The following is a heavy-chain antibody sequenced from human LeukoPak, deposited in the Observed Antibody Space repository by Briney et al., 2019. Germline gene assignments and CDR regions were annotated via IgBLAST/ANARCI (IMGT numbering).Heavy chain of an antibody. Sequence: SETLSLTCAVSDYSISIAYYWGWIRQPPGKGLEWIGSIYHSGSTYYNPSLKSRVTISVDTSKNQFSLKLSSVTAADTAIYYCARSSFGDRRDWFDPWGQGTLVTVFS. CDR2: IYHSGST. D-gene: IGHD3-10*01. V-gene: IGHV4-38-2*01. CDR3: ARSSFGDRRDWFDP. J-gene: IGHJ5*01. CDR1: DYSISIAYY.